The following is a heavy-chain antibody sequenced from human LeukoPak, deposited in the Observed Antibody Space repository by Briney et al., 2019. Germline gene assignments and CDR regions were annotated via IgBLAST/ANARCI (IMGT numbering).Heavy chain of an antibody. CDR2: ISAYNGNT. CDR3: ARDIVVVPAAHAYYYGMDV. J-gene: IGHJ6*02. Sequence: AASVKVSCKAFGYTFTSYGISWVRQAPGQGLEWMGWISAYNGNTNYAQKLQGSVTMTTDTSTSTAYMELRSLRSDDTAVYYCARDIVVVPAAHAYYYGMDVWGQGTTVTVSS. V-gene: IGHV1-18*01. D-gene: IGHD2-2*01. CDR1: GYTFTSYG.